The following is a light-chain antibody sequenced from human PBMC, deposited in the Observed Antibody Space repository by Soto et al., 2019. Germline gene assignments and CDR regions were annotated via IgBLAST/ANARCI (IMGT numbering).Light chain of an antibody. V-gene: IGLV2-14*01. J-gene: IGLJ2*01. CDR2: AVS. Sequence: QSALTQPASVSGSPGQSITISCTGTSSDVGGYNYVSWYQQHPGKAPKLMIYAVSNRPSGVSNRFSGSKSGNTASLTISGLQAEDVPDYYCSSYPSSTSYVVFGGGTKLTVL. CDR1: SSDVGGYNY. CDR3: SSYPSSTSYVV.